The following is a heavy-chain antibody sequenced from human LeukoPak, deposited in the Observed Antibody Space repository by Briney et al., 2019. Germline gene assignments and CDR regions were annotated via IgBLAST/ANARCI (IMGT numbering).Heavy chain of an antibody. CDR3: VRVVPAVMHYVDV. V-gene: IGHV3-11*01. J-gene: IGHJ6*03. CDR2: ITSSGTTI. Sequence: PGGSLRLSCAASGFTFSDFYMNWVRQAPGKGLEWISYITSSGTTISYADSVKGRFTISRDNAKNSLYLQMNSLRAEDTAIYYCVRVVPAVMHYVDVWGKGTAVTVSS. D-gene: IGHD2-2*01. CDR1: GFTFSDFY.